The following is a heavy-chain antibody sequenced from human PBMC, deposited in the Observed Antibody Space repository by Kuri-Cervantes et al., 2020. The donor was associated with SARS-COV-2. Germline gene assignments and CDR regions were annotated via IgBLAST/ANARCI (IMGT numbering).Heavy chain of an antibody. CDR1: GFTFSSYG. J-gene: IGHJ4*02. CDR2: IRYDGSNK. Sequence: GGSLSLSCAASGFTFSSYGMHWVRQAPGKGLEWVAFIRYDGSNKYYADSVKGRFTISRDNSKNTLYRQMNSLRAEDTDVYYCAKAGGTIPQTADYWGQGTMVTVSS. D-gene: IGHD3-9*01. V-gene: IGHV3-30*02. CDR3: AKAGGTIPQTADY.